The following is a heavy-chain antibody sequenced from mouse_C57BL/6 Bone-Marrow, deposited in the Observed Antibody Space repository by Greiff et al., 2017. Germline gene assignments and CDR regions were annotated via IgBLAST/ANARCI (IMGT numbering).Heavy chain of an antibody. CDR3: ARPGITTVVLYYFDY. CDR2: ISSGGSYT. CDR1: GFTFSSYG. Sequence: EVQLQESGGDLVKPGGSLKLSCAASGFTFSSYGMSWVRQTPDKRLEWVATISSGGSYTYYPDSVKGRFTISRDNAKNTLYLQMSSLKSEDTAMYYCARPGITTVVLYYFDYWGRGTTLTVSS. J-gene: IGHJ2*01. D-gene: IGHD1-1*01. V-gene: IGHV5-6*01.